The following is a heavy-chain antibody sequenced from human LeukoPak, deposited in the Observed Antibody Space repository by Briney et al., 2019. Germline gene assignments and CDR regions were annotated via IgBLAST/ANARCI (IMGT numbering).Heavy chain of an antibody. V-gene: IGHV3-49*04. CDR3: TRGFRYYYYYMDV. Sequence: GGSLRLSCTASGFTFGDYAMSWVRQAPGKGLEWVGFIRSKAYGGTTEYAASVKGRFTISRDDSKSIAYLQMNSLKTEDTAMYYCTRGFRYYYYYMDVWGKGTTVTVSS. CDR2: IRSKAYGGTT. CDR1: GFTFGDYA. J-gene: IGHJ6*03.